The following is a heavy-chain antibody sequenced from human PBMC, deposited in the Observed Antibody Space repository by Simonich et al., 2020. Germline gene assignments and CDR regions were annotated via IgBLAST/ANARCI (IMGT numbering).Heavy chain of an antibody. J-gene: IGHJ3*02. D-gene: IGHD3-16*01. CDR2: IKSSSSYI. Sequence: EVQLVESGGGLVKPGGSLRLSCAASGFTFSSISMNGVRQAPGEGMGGVSSIKSSSSYIYYADSGKGRFTISRDNSKNSLYLQMNSLRAEDTAVYYCAREQARGGAFDIWGQGTMVTVSS. V-gene: IGHV3-21*01. CDR3: AREQARGGAFDI. CDR1: GFTFSSIS.